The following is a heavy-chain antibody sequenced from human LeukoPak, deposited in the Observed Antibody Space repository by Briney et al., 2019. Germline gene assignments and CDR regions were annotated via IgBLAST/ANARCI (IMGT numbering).Heavy chain of an antibody. CDR2: IYYSGST. CDR3: ARGSFSTYYDILTGYYKTPYYFDY. CDR1: GGSVSSGSYY. J-gene: IGHJ4*02. Sequence: SETLSLTCTVSGGSVSSGSYYWSWIRQPPGKGLEWIGYIYYSGSTNYNPSLKSRVTISVDTSKNQFSLKLSSVPAADTAVYYCARGSFSTYYDILTGYYKTPYYFDYWGQGTLVTVSS. V-gene: IGHV4-61*01. D-gene: IGHD3-9*01.